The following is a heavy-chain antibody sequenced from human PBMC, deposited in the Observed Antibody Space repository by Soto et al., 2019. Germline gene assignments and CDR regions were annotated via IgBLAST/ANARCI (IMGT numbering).Heavy chain of an antibody. D-gene: IGHD6-6*01. J-gene: IGHJ6*02. CDR1: GGSISSGGYY. Sequence: PSETLSLTCTVSGGSISSGGYYWSWIRQHPGKGLEWIGYIYYSGSTYYNPSLKSRVTISVDTSKNQFSLKLSSVTAADTAVYYCARDLAARSYYYGMDVWGQGTTVTVSS. V-gene: IGHV4-31*03. CDR2: IYYSGST. CDR3: ARDLAARSYYYGMDV.